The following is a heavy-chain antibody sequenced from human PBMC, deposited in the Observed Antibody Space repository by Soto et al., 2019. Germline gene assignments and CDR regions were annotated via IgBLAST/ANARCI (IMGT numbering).Heavy chain of an antibody. D-gene: IGHD6-13*01. CDR1: GFTFSSYA. V-gene: IGHV3-23*01. CDR3: ARRSSSWYFDY. CDR2: ISGSDGST. J-gene: IGHJ4*02. Sequence: EVQLLESGGGLVQPGGSLRLSCAASGFTFSSYAMNWVRQAPGKGLEWVSVISGSDGSTYYADSVKGRFTISRDNSKNTQNLQMNSRRAEDTAVYYCARRSSSWYFDYWGQGTLVTVSS.